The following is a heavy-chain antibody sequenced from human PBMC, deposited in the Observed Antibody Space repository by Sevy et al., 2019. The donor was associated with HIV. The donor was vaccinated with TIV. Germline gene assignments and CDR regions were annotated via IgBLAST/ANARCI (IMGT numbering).Heavy chain of an antibody. CDR3: RAIYFCARTLSGYDFNYFDY. V-gene: IGHV1-2*02. CDR2: INPKTGGT. J-gene: IGHJ4*02. Sequence: ASVKVSCKASGYNFIDYYIHWLRQAPGNGLEWLGWINPKTGGTNLSQKFQGRLTMTTDTSTSTAYMELTRLRSGDSWTEGDRAIYFCARTLSGYDFNYFDYWGQGTLVTVSS. CDR1: GYNFIDYY. D-gene: IGHD5-12*01.